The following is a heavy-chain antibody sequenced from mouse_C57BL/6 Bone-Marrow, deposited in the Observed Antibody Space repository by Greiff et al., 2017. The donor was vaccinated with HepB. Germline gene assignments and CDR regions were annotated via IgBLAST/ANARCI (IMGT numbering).Heavy chain of an antibody. CDR2: IHPNSGST. D-gene: IGHD1-1*01. CDR3: AHYYGISYAMDY. Sequence: QVQLQQPGAELVKPGASVKLSCKASGYTFTSYWMHWVKQRPGQGLEWIGMIHPNSGSTNYNEKFKSKATLTVDKSSSTAYMQLSSLTSEDSAVYYCAHYYGISYAMDYWGQGTSVTVSS. V-gene: IGHV1-64*01. CDR1: GYTFTSYW. J-gene: IGHJ4*01.